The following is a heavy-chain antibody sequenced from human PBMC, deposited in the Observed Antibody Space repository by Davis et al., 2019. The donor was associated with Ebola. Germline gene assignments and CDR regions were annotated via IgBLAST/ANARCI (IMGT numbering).Heavy chain of an antibody. CDR3: ARGPSLRGHDY. V-gene: IGHV4-34*01. D-gene: IGHD3-10*01. CDR2: INHSGST. CDR1: GGSFSGYY. J-gene: IGHJ4*02. Sequence: SETLSLTCAVYGGSFSGYYWSWIRQPPGKGLEWIGEINHSGSTNYNPSLKSRVTIPVDTSKNQFSLKLSSVTAADTAVYYCARGPSLRGHDYWGQGTLVTVSS.